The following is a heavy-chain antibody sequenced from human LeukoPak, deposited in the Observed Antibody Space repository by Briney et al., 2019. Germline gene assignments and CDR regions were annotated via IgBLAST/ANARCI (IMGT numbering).Heavy chain of an antibody. Sequence: PSETLSLTCTVSGGSISSSDYYWGWIRQPPGKGLGWIGCIYYSGSTYYNPSLKSRVTISVDTSKNQFSLKLSSVTAADTAVYYCARGEDDILTGSMYYWGQGTLVTVSS. D-gene: IGHD3-9*01. V-gene: IGHV4-39*07. CDR3: ARGEDDILTGSMYY. CDR1: GGSISSSDYY. J-gene: IGHJ4*02. CDR2: IYYSGST.